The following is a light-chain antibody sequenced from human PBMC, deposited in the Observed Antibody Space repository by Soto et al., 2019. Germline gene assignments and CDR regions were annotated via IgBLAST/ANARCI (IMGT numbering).Light chain of an antibody. CDR1: SSNIGNYY. J-gene: IGLJ2*01. Sequence: QSLLTQPPSASGTPGQRVTISCSGSSSNIGNYYVYWYQQLPGTAPKLLIYRNNQRPSGVPDRFSGSKSGSSASLAISGLRSEDEADYYCAAWDDSLSGVVFGGGTKLTVL. V-gene: IGLV1-47*01. CDR2: RNN. CDR3: AAWDDSLSGVV.